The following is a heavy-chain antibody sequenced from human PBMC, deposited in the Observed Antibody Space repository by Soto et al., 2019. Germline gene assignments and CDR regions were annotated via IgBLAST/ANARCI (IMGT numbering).Heavy chain of an antibody. D-gene: IGHD6-6*01. V-gene: IGHV3-23*01. CDR2: ISGSGGST. J-gene: IGHJ6*02. CDR3: AKGTRGSSSGEVYYYYYGMDV. Sequence: GGSLRLSCAASGFTFSSYAMSWVRQAPGKGLEWVSAISGSGGSTYYADPVKGRFTISRDNSKNTLYLQMNSLRAEDTAVYYCAKGTRGSSSGEVYYYYYGMDVWGQGTTVTVSS. CDR1: GFTFSSYA.